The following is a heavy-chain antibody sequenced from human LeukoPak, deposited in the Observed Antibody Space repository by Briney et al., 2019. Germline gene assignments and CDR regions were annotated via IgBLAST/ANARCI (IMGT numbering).Heavy chain of an antibody. CDR2: LYYMRGA. J-gene: IGHJ4*02. CDR3: ARHGGTRVTLVEVYYFDY. D-gene: IGHD4-11*01. Sequence: SETLSLTCTVSGGSISGYYWSWSRQPPGKGVEWIGNLYYMRGAWYKSSLKSRVTISVDTSKNQFSLKLSSVTAADTAVYYCARHGGTRVTLVEVYYFDYWGQGTLVTVSS. CDR1: GGSISGYY. V-gene: IGHV4-59*08.